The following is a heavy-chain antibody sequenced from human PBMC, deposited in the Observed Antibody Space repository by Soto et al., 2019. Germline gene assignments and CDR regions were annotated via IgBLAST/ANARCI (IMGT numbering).Heavy chain of an antibody. CDR2: INHSGST. CDR1: GGSFSGYY. Sequence: PSETLSLTCAVYGGSFSGYYWSWIRQPPGKGLEWIGEINHSGSTNYNPSLKSRVTISVDTSKNQFSLKLSSVTAADTAVYYCARSRYSGSYFFAYWRQGILVTVSS. D-gene: IGHD1-26*01. J-gene: IGHJ4*02. V-gene: IGHV4-34*01. CDR3: ARSRYSGSYFFAY.